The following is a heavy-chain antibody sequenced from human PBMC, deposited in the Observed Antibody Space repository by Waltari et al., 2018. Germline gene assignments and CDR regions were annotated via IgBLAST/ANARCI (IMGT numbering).Heavy chain of an antibody. Sequence: EVQLVESGGGLVQPGGSLRLSCAASGFTFSSYEMNWVRQAPGKGLEWVSYISSSGSTKKYADSVRGRFTISRDNAKNSLYLQMNSLRPDDTAVYFCARDPAFGAFDFWGQGTVVTVSS. CDR1: GFTFSSYE. V-gene: IGHV3-48*03. J-gene: IGHJ3*01. D-gene: IGHD3-10*01. CDR2: ISSSGSTK. CDR3: ARDPAFGAFDF.